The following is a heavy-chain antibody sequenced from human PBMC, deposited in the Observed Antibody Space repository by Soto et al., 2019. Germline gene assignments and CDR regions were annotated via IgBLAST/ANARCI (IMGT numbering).Heavy chain of an antibody. CDR1: GFTFSSYG. CDR3: AKALGELSPESYDY. J-gene: IGHJ4*02. CDR2: VSYDGSNK. V-gene: IGHV3-30*18. D-gene: IGHD3-16*02. Sequence: QVQLVESGGGVVQPGRSLRLSCAASGFTFSSYGMHWVRQAPGKGLEWVAIVSYDGSNKYYTDSVKGRFTISRDKSRNTLYLQMNSLRDDDTAVYYCAKALGELSPESYDYWGQGTLCTVSS.